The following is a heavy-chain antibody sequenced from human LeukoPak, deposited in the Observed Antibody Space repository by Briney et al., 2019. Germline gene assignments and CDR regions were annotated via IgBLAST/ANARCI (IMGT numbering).Heavy chain of an antibody. CDR1: GFTFSSYS. V-gene: IGHV3-30*18. Sequence: GGSLRLSCAASGFTFSSYSMNWVRQAPGKGLEWVAVISYDGSNKYYADSVKGRFTISRDNSKNTLYLQMNSLRAEDTAVYYCAKANYDSSGYYYFDYWGQGTLVTVSS. CDR2: ISYDGSNK. D-gene: IGHD3-22*01. J-gene: IGHJ4*02. CDR3: AKANYDSSGYYYFDY.